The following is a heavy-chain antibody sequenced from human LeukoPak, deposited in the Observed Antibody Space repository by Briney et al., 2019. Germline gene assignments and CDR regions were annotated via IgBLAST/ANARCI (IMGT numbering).Heavy chain of an antibody. D-gene: IGHD5-24*01. V-gene: IGHV1-2*02. CDR2: INPNSGDT. J-gene: IGHJ3*02. CDR1: GGTFSSYA. CDR3: ARTEKWLQSDAFDI. Sequence: GASVRVSCKASGGTFSSYAISWVRQAPGQGLEWMGWINPNSGDTNYAQKFQGRVTMTRDTSISTVYMELSRLRSDDTAVYYCARTEKWLQSDAFDIWGQGTMVTVSS.